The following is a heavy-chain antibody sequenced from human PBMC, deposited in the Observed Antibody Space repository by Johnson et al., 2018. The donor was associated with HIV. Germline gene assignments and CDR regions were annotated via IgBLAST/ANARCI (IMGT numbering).Heavy chain of an antibody. Sequence: VQLVESGGGLVQPGGSLRLSCAASGFDFSSSWMHWVRQAPGKGLVCVSRIRNDGSVTTYADSVKGRFFISSDNSKNALYLQMNSLRAEDTAVYYCTRGLDYYDSTGFRSASFDIWGQGTMVIVSP. CDR2: IRNDGSVT. V-gene: IGHV3-74*01. CDR1: GFDFSSSW. D-gene: IGHD3-22*01. J-gene: IGHJ3*02. CDR3: TRGLDYYDSTGFRSASFDI.